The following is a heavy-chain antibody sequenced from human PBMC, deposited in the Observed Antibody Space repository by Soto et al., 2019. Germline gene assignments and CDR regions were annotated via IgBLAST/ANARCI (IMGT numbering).Heavy chain of an antibody. V-gene: IGHV1-69*13. CDR1: GGTFSSYA. J-gene: IGHJ5*02. Sequence: ASVKVSCKASGGTFSSYAISWVRQAPGQGLEWVGGIIPIFGTANYAQKFQGRVTITADESTSTAYMELSSLRSEDTAVYYCARDSHYDFWSDTSRARWFDPWGQGTLVTVSS. CDR3: ARDSHYDFWSDTSRARWFDP. D-gene: IGHD3-3*01. CDR2: IIPIFGTA.